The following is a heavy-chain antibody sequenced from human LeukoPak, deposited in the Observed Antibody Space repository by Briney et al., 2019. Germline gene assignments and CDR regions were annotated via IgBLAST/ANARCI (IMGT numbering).Heavy chain of an antibody. CDR2: IIPIFGTA. CDR1: GGTFSSYA. J-gene: IGHJ4*02. Sequence: SEKVSCKASGGTFSSYAISWVRQAPGQGLEWMGRIIPIFGTANYAQKFQGRVTITTDESTSTAYMELSSLRSEDTAVYYCAREGDGYRYDYWGQGTLVTVSS. V-gene: IGHV1-69*05. D-gene: IGHD5-24*01. CDR3: AREGDGYRYDY.